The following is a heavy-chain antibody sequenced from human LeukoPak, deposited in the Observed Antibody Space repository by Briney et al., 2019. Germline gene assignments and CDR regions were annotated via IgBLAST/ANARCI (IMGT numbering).Heavy chain of an antibody. Sequence: GGSLRLSCAASGFTLSSYWMSWVRQAPGKGLEWVANIKQDGSEKYYVDSVKGRFTISRDNAKNSLYLQMNSLRAEDTAVYYCARSLLTTYSYGSSDYWGQGTLVTVSS. CDR1: GFTLSSYW. D-gene: IGHD5-18*01. CDR2: IKQDGSEK. V-gene: IGHV3-7*01. CDR3: ARSLLTTYSYGSSDY. J-gene: IGHJ4*02.